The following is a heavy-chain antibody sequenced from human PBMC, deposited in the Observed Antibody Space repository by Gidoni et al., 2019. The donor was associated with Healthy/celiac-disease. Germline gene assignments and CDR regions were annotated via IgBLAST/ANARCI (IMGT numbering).Heavy chain of an antibody. J-gene: IGHJ2*01. CDR2: ISSSSSYI. V-gene: IGHV3-21*01. D-gene: IGHD3-16*01. Sequence: EVQLVESGGGLVKPGGSLRLSCAASGFTFSSYSMNWVRQAPGKGLEWVSSISSSSSYIYYADSVKGRFTISRDNAKNSLYLQMNSLRAEDTAVYYCARDFGRMSNDWYFDLWGRGTLVTVSS. CDR1: GFTFSSYS. CDR3: ARDFGRMSNDWYFDL.